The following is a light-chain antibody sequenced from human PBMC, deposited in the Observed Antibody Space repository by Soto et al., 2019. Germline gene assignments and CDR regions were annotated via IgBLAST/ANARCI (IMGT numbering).Light chain of an antibody. CDR3: QSYDSALSGSI. V-gene: IGLV1-40*01. CDR1: ISNIGAGYD. J-gene: IGLJ2*01. CDR2: GNN. Sequence: QSALTQPPSVSGAPGQRVTISCSGSISNIGAGYDVDWYQQLPGTAPKLLIYGNNNRASGVPDRFSGSKSGTSASLTITGLQAEDEADYHCQSYDSALSGSIFGGGTKLTVL.